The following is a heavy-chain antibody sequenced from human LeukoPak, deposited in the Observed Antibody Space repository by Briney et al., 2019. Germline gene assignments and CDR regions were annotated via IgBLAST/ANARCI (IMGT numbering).Heavy chain of an antibody. D-gene: IGHD1-26*01. CDR2: IIPIFGTA. V-gene: IGHV1-69*13. CDR1: GGTFSSYA. Sequence: ASVKVSCKASGGTFSSYAISWVRQAPGQGLEWMGGIIPIFGTANYAQKFQGRVTITADESTSTAYMELSSLRSEDTAVYYCAAQGEYLQYSGSYSSVDYWGQGTLVTVSS. CDR3: AAQGEYLQYSGSYSSVDY. J-gene: IGHJ4*02.